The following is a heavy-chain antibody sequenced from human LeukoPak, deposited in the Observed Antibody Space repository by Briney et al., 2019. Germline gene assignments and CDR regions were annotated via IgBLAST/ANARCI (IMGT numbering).Heavy chain of an antibody. Sequence: PGGSLRLSCAASGFTVTSTYMNWVRQAPGKGLEWVSAISGSGGSTYYADSVKGRFTISRDNSKNTLYLQMNSLRAEDTAVYYCAKDQEVVAAANDYWGQGTLVTVSS. D-gene: IGHD2-15*01. CDR2: ISGSGGST. CDR3: AKDQEVVAAANDY. V-gene: IGHV3-23*01. J-gene: IGHJ4*02. CDR1: GFTVTSTY.